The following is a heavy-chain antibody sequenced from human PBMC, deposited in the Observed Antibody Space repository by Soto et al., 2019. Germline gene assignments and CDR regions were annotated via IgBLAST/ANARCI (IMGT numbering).Heavy chain of an antibody. CDR3: ARMNYYDTSGYPFDY. D-gene: IGHD3-22*01. V-gene: IGHV4-59*01. CDR2: IYFRGTT. Sequence: SETLSLTCTVSGGSISSYYWSWIRQPPGKGLEWIGYIYFRGTTNYNPSLKSRVTMSADTSKNQFSLKLNSLTAADTAVYYCARMNYYDTSGYPFDYWGQGMMVTVS. J-gene: IGHJ4*02. CDR1: GGSISSYY.